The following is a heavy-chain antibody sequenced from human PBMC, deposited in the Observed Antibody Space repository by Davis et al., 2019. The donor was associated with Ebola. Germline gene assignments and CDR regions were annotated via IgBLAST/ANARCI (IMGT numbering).Heavy chain of an antibody. CDR2: INHSGRT. CDR1: GGSFSGYY. V-gene: IGHV4-34*01. Sequence: MPSETLSPTCALYGGSFSGYYWSWTRQPPWKGLEWLGEINHSGRTNYNPSLKSRVTISVDTSKNQFYLKLSSVTAADTAVYYCARDEGYSYGLGHWGQGTLVTVSS. CDR3: ARDEGYSYGLGH. J-gene: IGHJ4*02. D-gene: IGHD5-18*01.